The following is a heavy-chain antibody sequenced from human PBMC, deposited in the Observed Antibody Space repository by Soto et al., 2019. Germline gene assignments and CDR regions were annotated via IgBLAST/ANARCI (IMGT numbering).Heavy chain of an antibody. Sequence: EVQLLESGGGLVQPGGSLRLSCAASGFTFSSYAMSWVRQAPGKGLEWVSAISGSGGSTYYADSVKGRFTNSRDNSKNTRYLQMNSLRAEDTAVYYCAKVSADCSSTRCDYELLLARNFDYWGQGNLVTVSS. CDR3: AKVSADCSSTRCDYELLLARNFDY. D-gene: IGHD2-2*01. CDR2: ISGSGGST. CDR1: GFTFSSYA. J-gene: IGHJ4*02. V-gene: IGHV3-23*01.